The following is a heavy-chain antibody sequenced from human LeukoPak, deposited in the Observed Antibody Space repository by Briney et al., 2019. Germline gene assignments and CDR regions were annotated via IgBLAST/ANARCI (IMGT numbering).Heavy chain of an antibody. CDR1: GFTFRTYW. V-gene: IGHV3-7*01. Sequence: GGSLRLSCVASGFTFRTYWMNWFRRAPGKGLEWVGNINHDGGEVNYVDSVKGRFTISRDNAKDSLYLQMNSLRAKDTAMYYCAIDRLSYDWSDYRFHYWGQGARVTVSS. CDR2: INHDGGEV. D-gene: IGHD3-22*01. J-gene: IGHJ4*01. CDR3: AIDRLSYDWSDYRFHY.